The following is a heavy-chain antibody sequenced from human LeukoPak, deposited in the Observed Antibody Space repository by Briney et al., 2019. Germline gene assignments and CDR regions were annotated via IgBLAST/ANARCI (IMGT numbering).Heavy chain of an antibody. CDR3: ARGKNSSWHHLNWFDP. Sequence: SVKVSCKASGGTFSRYAISWVRQAPGQGLEWMGRIIPSRGIANYPQKFQGRVTITAHKSTRTAYMALSSPRSEDTAVYYCARGKNSSWHHLNWFDPWGQGTLLTVSS. J-gene: IGHJ5*02. CDR2: IIPSRGIA. D-gene: IGHD6-13*01. V-gene: IGHV1-69*04. CDR1: GGTFSRYA.